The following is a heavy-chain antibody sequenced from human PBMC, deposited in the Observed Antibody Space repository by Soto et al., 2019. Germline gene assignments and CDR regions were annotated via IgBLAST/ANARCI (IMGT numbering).Heavy chain of an antibody. CDR2: IFSRGNT. D-gene: IGHD3-3*01. CDR3: ATMAQRLVLRPEY. Sequence: SETLSLTCNVSGGSTNNVYYNWIRQPPGKGLEWIGYIFSRGNTKYNPSLQDRVTISVDMSRKLFSLKLTSLTAADTAVYYCATMAQRLVLRPEYWGHGTLVTV. CDR1: GGSTNNVY. V-gene: IGHV4-59*12. J-gene: IGHJ4*01.